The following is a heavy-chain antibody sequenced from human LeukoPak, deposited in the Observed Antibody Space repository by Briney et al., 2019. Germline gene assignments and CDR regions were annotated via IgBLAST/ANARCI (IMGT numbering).Heavy chain of an antibody. D-gene: IGHD1-14*01. J-gene: IGHJ4*02. Sequence: GGSLRLSCAASGFTFSSYWMSWVRQAPGKGLEWVSSISTSSSYIYYADSVKGRFTISRDNARNSLYLQMNSLRAEDTAVYYCARVRNYYFDYWGQGTLVTVSS. V-gene: IGHV3-21*01. CDR2: ISTSSSYI. CDR1: GFTFSSYW. CDR3: ARVRNYYFDY.